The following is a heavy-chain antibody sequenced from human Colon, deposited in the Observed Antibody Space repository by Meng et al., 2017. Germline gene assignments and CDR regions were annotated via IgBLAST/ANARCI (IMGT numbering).Heavy chain of an antibody. V-gene: IGHV4-34*01. Sequence: QVPLQQWGPGLLKPSETLSLTCAVYGGSFSGYYWSWIRQPPGKGLEWIGEINHSGSTNYNPSLKSRVTISVDTSKNQFSLKLSSVTAADTAIYFCARKRTSPGTLGFDYWGQGTLVTVSS. J-gene: IGHJ4*02. CDR3: ARKRTSPGTLGFDY. D-gene: IGHD6-13*01. CDR2: INHSGST. CDR1: GGSFSGYY.